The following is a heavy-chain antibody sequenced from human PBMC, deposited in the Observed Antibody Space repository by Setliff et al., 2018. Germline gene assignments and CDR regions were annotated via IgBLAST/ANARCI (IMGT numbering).Heavy chain of an antibody. J-gene: IGHJ4*02. Sequence: SVKVSCKASGGTFSSYTISWVRQAPGQGLEWMGRIIPILGIANYAQKFQGRVTITADKSTSTAYMELSSLRSEDTAVYYCARDLGYSSSLMYYWGQGTLVTVSS. CDR1: GGTFSSYT. V-gene: IGHV1-69*04. CDR2: IIPILGIA. CDR3: ARDLGYSSSLMYY. D-gene: IGHD6-13*01.